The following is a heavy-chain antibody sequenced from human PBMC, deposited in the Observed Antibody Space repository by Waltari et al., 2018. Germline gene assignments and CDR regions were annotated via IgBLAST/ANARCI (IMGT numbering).Heavy chain of an antibody. D-gene: IGHD2-8*01. J-gene: IGHJ4*02. CDR1: GFIFSRYS. V-gene: IGHV3-21*02. CDR3: AKGVSKWRMDS. Sequence: EVQLVESGGGLVKPGGSLRLSCAASGFIFSRYSMNWVRQAPGKGLEGVSFISRSTSNIDYVDSVKGRLTISRDNANNSLYLQMNSLRVEDTAVYYCAKGVSKWRMDSWGRGILVTVSS. CDR2: ISRSTSNI.